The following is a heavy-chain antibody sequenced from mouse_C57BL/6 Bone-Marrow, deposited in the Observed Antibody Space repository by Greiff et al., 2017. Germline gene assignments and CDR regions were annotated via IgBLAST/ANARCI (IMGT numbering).Heavy chain of an antibody. CDR3: ARGFITAVVATRGCYAMDY. J-gene: IGHJ4*01. D-gene: IGHD1-1*01. Sequence: VQLQQSGAELVKPGASVKMSCKASGYTFTSYWITWVKQRPGQGLEWIGDIYPGSGSTNYNEQFKSKATLTVDTSSSTAYVQLSSLRSEDSAVYYCARGFITAVVATRGCYAMDYWGQGTSVTVSS. CDR1: GYTFTSYW. V-gene: IGHV1-55*01. CDR2: IYPGSGST.